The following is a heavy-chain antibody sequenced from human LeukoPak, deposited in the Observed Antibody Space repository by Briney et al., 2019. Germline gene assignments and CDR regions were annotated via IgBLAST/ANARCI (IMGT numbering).Heavy chain of an antibody. J-gene: IGHJ6*02. CDR2: ISYSGST. V-gene: IGHV4-39*01. Sequence: SDTLSLTCTVSGGSFTNNGYFWGWIRQPPGKGLEWIVSISYSGSTYYNPSLKSRVTISVHTSKNQFSLKLRSVTAADTAVYHCARGISYYFGMDVWGQGTTVTVSS. CDR3: ARGISYYFGMDV. D-gene: IGHD3-10*01. CDR1: GGSFTNNGYF.